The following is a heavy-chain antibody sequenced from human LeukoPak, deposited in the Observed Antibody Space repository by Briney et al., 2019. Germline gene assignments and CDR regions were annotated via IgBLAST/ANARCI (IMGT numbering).Heavy chain of an antibody. J-gene: IGHJ5*02. D-gene: IGHD6-13*01. CDR2: TYYRLKWFN. CDR1: GDSVSSNSAA. Sequence: SQTLSLTCAISGDSVSSNSAAWNWIRQSPSRGLEWLGRTYYRLKWFNDYALSVKSRITINQDTSKNQFSLQLNSVTPEDTAVYYCARGSIAADGTRFDPWGQGTLVTVSS. V-gene: IGHV6-1*01. CDR3: ARGSIAADGTRFDP.